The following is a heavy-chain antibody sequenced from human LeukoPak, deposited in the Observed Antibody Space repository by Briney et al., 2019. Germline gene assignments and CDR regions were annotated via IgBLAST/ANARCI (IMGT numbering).Heavy chain of an antibody. CDR2: IYYSGST. Sequence: PSETLSLTCTVSGGSISSGGYYWSWIRQHPGKGLEWIGYIYYSGSTYYNPSLKGRVTISVDTSKNQFSLKLSSVTAADTAVYYCASSATPYYYDSSGYYGQDAFDIWGQGTMVTVSS. CDR3: ASSATPYYYDSSGYYGQDAFDI. V-gene: IGHV4-31*03. D-gene: IGHD3-22*01. CDR1: GGSISSGGYY. J-gene: IGHJ3*02.